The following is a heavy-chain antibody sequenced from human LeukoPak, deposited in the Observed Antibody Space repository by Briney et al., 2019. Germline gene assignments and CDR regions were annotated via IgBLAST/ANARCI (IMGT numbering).Heavy chain of an antibody. V-gene: IGHV1-69*13. J-gene: IGHJ5*02. CDR3: ARDRLVGHNSPGPNWFDP. CDR1: GGTFSSYA. D-gene: IGHD1-1*01. CDR2: IIPIFGTA. Sequence: SVKVSCKASGGTFSSYAISWVRQAPGQGLEWMGGIIPIFGTANYAQKFQGRVTITADESASTAYMELSSLRSEDTAVYYCARDRLVGHNSPGPNWFDPWGQGTLVTVSS.